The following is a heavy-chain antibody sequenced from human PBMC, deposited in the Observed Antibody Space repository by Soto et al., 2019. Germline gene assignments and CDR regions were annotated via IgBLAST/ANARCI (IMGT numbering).Heavy chain of an antibody. J-gene: IGHJ6*02. CDR2: IIPIFGTA. D-gene: IGHD5-18*01. CDR3: ARRGVTAMDFYYYYYGMDV. V-gene: IGHV1-69*06. Sequence: ASVKVSCKASGGTFSSYAISWVRQAPGQGLEWMGGIIPIFGTANYAQKFQGRVTITADKSTSTAYMELSSLRSEDTAVYYCARRGVTAMDFYYYYYGMDVWGQGTTVTVSS. CDR1: GGTFSSYA.